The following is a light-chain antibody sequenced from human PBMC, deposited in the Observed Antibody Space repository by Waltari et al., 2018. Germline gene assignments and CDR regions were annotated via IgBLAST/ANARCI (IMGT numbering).Light chain of an antibody. V-gene: IGLV4-69*01. CDR1: SGHSSNV. CDR2: VNSDGSH. Sequence: QLVVTPSPSASAPLGASVKLTCTLSSGHSSNVIASLQQRPEKGPRYLMKVNSDGSHSKGDEIPDRFSGSSSGAERYLTISSLQSDDEADYYCETGGHGTWVFGGGTKLTVL. CDR3: ETGGHGTWV. J-gene: IGLJ3*02.